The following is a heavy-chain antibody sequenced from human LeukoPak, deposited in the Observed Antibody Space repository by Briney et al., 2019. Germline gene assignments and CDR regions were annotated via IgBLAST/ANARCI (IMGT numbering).Heavy chain of an antibody. D-gene: IGHD3-10*01. CDR3: ARSAPTGYGSGSYYGYYYYYGMDV. CDR1: GGSISSGGFY. CDR2: IYHSGST. J-gene: IGHJ6*02. Sequence: SQTLSLTCTVSGGSISSGGFYWSWIRQPSGKGLERIGYIYHSGSTYYNPSLKSRVTISVDTSKNQFSLKLSSVTAADTAVYYCARSAPTGYGSGSYYGYYYYYGMDVWGQGTTVTVSS. V-gene: IGHV4-30-2*01.